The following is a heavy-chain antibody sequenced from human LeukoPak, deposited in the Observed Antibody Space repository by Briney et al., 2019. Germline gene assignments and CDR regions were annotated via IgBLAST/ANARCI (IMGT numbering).Heavy chain of an antibody. CDR2: IYYSGST. V-gene: IGHV4-59*08. CDR1: GGSISSYY. J-gene: IGHJ4*02. CDR3: VRHPWRMGSRDYNFDY. Sequence: PSETLSLTCTVSGGSISSYYWSWILQPPGKGLEWIGDIYYSGSTNYNPSLKSRVTISVDTSKNQFSLKMTSVTAADTAVYYCVRHPWRMGSRDYNFDYWGQGTLVTVSS. D-gene: IGHD3-16*01.